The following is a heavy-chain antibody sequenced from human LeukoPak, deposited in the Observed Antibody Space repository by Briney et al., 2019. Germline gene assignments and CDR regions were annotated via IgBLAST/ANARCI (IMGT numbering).Heavy chain of an antibody. J-gene: IGHJ3*02. CDR2: ISAYNGNT. CDR1: GYTFTSYG. D-gene: IGHD3-22*01. CDR3: ARDTYYDSLGAFDI. Sequence: GASVKVSCKASGYTFTSYGMSWVRQAPGQGLEWMGWISAYNGNTNYAQKLQGRVTMTTDTSTSTAYMELRSLRSDDTAVYYCARDTYYDSLGAFDIWGQGTMVTVSS. V-gene: IGHV1-18*01.